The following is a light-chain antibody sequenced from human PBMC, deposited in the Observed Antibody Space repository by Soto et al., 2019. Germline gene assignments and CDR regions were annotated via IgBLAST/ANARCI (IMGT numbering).Light chain of an antibody. J-gene: IGKJ1*01. CDR1: QSVSSSY. V-gene: IGKV3-20*01. Sequence: EIVLTQSPGTLSLSPGERATLSCRASQSVSSSYLAWYQQKPGQAPRLLIYGASSRATGIPDRFSGSGSGTDFTLTISSLEPEDFAVYYCQHTLKWPPTFGQGTKVDIK. CDR3: QHTLKWPPT. CDR2: GAS.